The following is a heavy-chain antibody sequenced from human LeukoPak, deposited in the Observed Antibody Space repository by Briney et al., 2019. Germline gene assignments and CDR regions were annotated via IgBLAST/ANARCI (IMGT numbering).Heavy chain of an antibody. V-gene: IGHV3-7*01. CDR3: VKEDRGWGITYYYYMDV. Sequence: GGSLRLSCAASGFTFSSYWMSWVRQAPGKGLEWVANIKQDGSEKYYVDSVKGRFTISRDNSNNTLFLQMSSLRAEDTAVYYCVKEDRGWGITYYYYMDVWGKGTTVTVSS. CDR1: GFTFSSYW. J-gene: IGHJ6*03. CDR2: IKQDGSEK. D-gene: IGHD3-10*01.